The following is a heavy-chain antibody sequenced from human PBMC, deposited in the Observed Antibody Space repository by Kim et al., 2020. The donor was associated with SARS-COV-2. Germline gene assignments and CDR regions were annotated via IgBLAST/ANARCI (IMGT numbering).Heavy chain of an antibody. V-gene: IGHV1-69*13. Sequence: SVKVSCKASGGTFSSYAISWVRQAPGQGLEWMGGIIPIFGTANYAQKFQGRVTITADESTSTAYMELSSLRSEDTAVYYCARDRRENYYDSSGSAGYWGQGTLVTVSS. D-gene: IGHD3-22*01. CDR3: ARDRRENYYDSSGSAGY. J-gene: IGHJ4*02. CDR1: GGTFSSYA. CDR2: IIPIFGTA.